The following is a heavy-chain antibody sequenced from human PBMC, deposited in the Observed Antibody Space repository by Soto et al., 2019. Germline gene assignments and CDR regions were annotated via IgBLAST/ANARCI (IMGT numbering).Heavy chain of an antibody. J-gene: IGHJ6*02. D-gene: IGHD6-6*01. CDR3: ARLIAARLGGYYYGMDV. CDR1: GFTVSSNY. CDR2: IYSGGST. Sequence: EVQLVESGGGLIQPGGSLRLSCAASGFTVSSNYMSWVRQAPGKGLEWVSVIYSGGSTYYADSVKGRFTISRDNSKNTLYLQMNSLRAEDTAVYYCARLIAARLGGYYYGMDVWGQGTTVTVSS. V-gene: IGHV3-53*01.